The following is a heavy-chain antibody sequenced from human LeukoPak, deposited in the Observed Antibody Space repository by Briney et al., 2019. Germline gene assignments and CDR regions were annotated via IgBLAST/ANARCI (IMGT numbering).Heavy chain of an antibody. CDR1: GFTVTNNY. V-gene: IGHV3-66*01. J-gene: IGHJ3*01. D-gene: IGHD3-16*01. Sequence: PGGSLSLSCAASGFTVTNNYMTCVPHATGKGLEWVSVIYKGCNTYYAASVKGRFTISRHNFKNTLYLQMNSQKPEDTAVYFFLKGLYDSMSPMGAFDVWGLGTRDTVSS. CDR2: IYKGCNT. CDR3: LKGLYDSMSPMGAFDV.